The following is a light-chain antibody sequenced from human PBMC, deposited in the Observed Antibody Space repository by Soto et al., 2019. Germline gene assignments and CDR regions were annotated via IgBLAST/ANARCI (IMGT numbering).Light chain of an antibody. CDR3: HQYGGSPQT. CDR2: GAS. J-gene: IGKJ1*01. Sequence: EIVLTQSPGTLSLSPGERTTLSSRASQSVSNYLAWYQRKPGQAPRLLIYGASSRATGIPDRFSGSGSGTDFTLTFSRLEPEDFAVYYCHQYGGSPQTFGQGTKVDIK. CDR1: QSVSNY. V-gene: IGKV3-20*01.